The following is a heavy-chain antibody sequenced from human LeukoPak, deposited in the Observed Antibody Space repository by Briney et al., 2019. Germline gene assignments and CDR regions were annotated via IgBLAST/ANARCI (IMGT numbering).Heavy chain of an antibody. D-gene: IGHD5-12*01. J-gene: IGHJ4*02. V-gene: IGHV3-30*18. CDR2: ISYDGSNK. CDR1: GFTFSSYG. Sequence: GGSLRLSCAASGFTFSSYGMHWVRQAPGKGLEWVAVISYDGSNKYYADSVKGRFTISRDNSKNTLYLQMNSLRAEDTALHYCAKDYSGYGYFDYWGQGTLVTVSS. CDR3: AKDYSGYGYFDY.